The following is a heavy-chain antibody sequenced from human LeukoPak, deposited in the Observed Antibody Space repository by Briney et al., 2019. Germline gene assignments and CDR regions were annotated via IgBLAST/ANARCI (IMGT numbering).Heavy chain of an antibody. J-gene: IGHJ4*02. CDR1: GFTVSSNY. Sequence: GGSLRLSCAASGFTVSSNYMSWVRQAPGKGLEWVSYISSSGSTIYYADSVKGRFTISRDNAKNSLYLQMNSLRAEDTAVYYCARMNYYDSSAKSVYWGQGTLVTVSS. V-gene: IGHV3-11*04. CDR3: ARMNYYDSSAKSVY. CDR2: ISSSGSTI. D-gene: IGHD3-22*01.